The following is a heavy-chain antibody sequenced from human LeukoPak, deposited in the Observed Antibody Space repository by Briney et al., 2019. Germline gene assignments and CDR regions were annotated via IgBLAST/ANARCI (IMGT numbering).Heavy chain of an antibody. Sequence: GGSLRLSCAASGFTFSNYWMYCVRQAPGKGLVCVSRINPDGSSTSYADSVKGRFTISRDNAKNTLYLQMNSLRDEDTAVYYCARYIDYWGQGTLVTVSS. CDR3: ARYIDY. J-gene: IGHJ4*02. CDR2: INPDGSST. V-gene: IGHV3-74*01. CDR1: GFTFSNYW.